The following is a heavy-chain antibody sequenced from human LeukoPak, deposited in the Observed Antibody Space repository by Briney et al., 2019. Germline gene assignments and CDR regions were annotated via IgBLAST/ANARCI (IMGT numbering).Heavy chain of an antibody. D-gene: IGHD2-2*01. Sequence: QPGGSLRLSCAASGFTFSSYEMNWVRQAPGKGLEWVSVIYSGGSTYYADSVKGRFTISRDNSKNTLYLQMNSLRAEDTAVYYCAADLGYCSSTSCSSFDYWGQGTLVTVSS. CDR3: AADLGYCSSTSCSSFDY. J-gene: IGHJ4*02. CDR2: IYSGGST. V-gene: IGHV3-66*02. CDR1: GFTFSSYE.